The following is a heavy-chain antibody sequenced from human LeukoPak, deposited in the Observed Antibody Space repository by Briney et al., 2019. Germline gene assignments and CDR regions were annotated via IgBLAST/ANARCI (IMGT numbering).Heavy chain of an antibody. CDR3: AYSSGYSYFDY. J-gene: IGHJ4*02. V-gene: IGHV3-7*01. CDR1: GFTFSSYW. Sequence: GGCLRLSCAASGFTFSSYWMSWVRQPPGKWLEWVANIKQDGSEKYYVDSVKGRFTISRDNAKNSLYLQMNSLRAEDTAVYYCAYSSGYSYFDYWGQGTLVTVSS. CDR2: IKQDGSEK. D-gene: IGHD3-22*01.